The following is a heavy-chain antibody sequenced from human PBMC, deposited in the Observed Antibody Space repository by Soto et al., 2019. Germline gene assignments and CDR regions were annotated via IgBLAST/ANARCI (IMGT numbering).Heavy chain of an antibody. CDR3: ARQVYSSSTADFDY. CDR1: GGSIISSSYY. J-gene: IGHJ4*02. Sequence: SETLSLTCTVSGGSIISSSYYLFCIRQPPGKGLEWIGSIYYSGSTYYNPSLKSRVTISVDTSKNQFSLKLSSVTAADTAVYYCARQVYSSSTADFDYWGQGTLVTVSS. CDR2: IYYSGST. V-gene: IGHV4-39*01. D-gene: IGHD6-6*01.